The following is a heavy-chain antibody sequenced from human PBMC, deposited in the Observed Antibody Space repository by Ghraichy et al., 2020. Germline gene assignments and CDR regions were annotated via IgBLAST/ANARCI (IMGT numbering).Heavy chain of an antibody. CDR1: GFTFSSYS. D-gene: IGHD3-22*01. CDR3: ARGDYDSSGYYSHTIDY. CDR2: ISSSSSYI. J-gene: IGHJ4*02. V-gene: IGHV3-21*01. Sequence: GGSLRLSCAASGFTFSSYSMNWVRQAPGKGLEWVSSISSSSSYIYYADSVKGRFTISRDNAKNSLYLQMNSLRAEDTAVYYCARGDYDSSGYYSHTIDYWGQGTLVTVSS.